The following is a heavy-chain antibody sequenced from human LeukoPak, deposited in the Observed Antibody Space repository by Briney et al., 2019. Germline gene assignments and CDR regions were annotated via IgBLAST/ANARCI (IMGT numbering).Heavy chain of an antibody. CDR2: IYTSGST. D-gene: IGHD3-10*01. J-gene: IGHJ4*02. V-gene: IGHV4-4*07. CDR3: AGTSMVRGVIDY. Sequence: PSETLSLTCTVPGGSISSYYWSWIRQPAGKGLEWIGRIYTSGSTNYNPSLKSRVTMSVDTSKNQFSLKLSSVTAADTAVYYCAGTSMVRGVIDYWGQGTLVTVSS. CDR1: GGSISSYY.